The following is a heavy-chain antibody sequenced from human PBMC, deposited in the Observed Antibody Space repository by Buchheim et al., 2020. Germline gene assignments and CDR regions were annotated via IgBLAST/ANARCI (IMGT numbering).Heavy chain of an antibody. CDR1: GFTFSSYG. CDR2: ISYDGSNK. Sequence: QVQLVESGGGVVQPGRSLRLSCAASGFTFSSYGMHWVRQAPGKGLEWVAVISYDGSNKYYADSVKGRFTISRDNSKNTLYLQMNSLRAEDTAVYYCAKDGGAFGEENGFDPWGQGTL. CDR3: AKDGGAFGEENGFDP. D-gene: IGHD3-3*01. V-gene: IGHV3-30*18. J-gene: IGHJ5*02.